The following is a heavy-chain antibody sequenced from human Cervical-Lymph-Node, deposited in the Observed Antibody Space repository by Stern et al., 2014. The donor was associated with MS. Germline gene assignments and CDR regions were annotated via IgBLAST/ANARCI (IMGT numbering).Heavy chain of an antibody. CDR3: ARGNWNYEGMGY. J-gene: IGHJ4*02. D-gene: IGHD1-7*01. V-gene: IGHV3-33*01. CDR1: GFTFSNYG. Sequence: VHLVESGGGVVQPGRSLRLSCAASGFTFSNYGMHWVRQAPGKGLEWLAVIWYDGNKKYYADSVKGRFTISRDNSKNTLFLQMSSLTAEDTALYYCARGNWNYEGMGYWGQGTLVPVSS. CDR2: IWYDGNKK.